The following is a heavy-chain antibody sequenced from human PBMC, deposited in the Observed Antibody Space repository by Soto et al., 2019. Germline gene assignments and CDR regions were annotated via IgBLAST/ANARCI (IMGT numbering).Heavy chain of an antibody. CDR2: INPKSGGT. D-gene: IGHD2-8*01. V-gene: IGHV1-2*04. CDR3: ARGHSTDCSNGVCSFFYNHEMDV. Sequence: ASVKVSCKASGYSFTDYHIHWVRQAPGQGLEWLGRINPKSGGTSTAQKFQGWVTMTRDRSISTVYMELTRLKSDDTAVYFCARGHSTDCSNGVCSFFYNHEMDVWGQGTTVTVSS. CDR1: GYSFTDYH. J-gene: IGHJ6*02.